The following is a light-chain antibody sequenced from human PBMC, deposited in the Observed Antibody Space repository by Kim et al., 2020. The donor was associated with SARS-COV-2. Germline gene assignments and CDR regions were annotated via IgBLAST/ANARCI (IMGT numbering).Light chain of an antibody. V-gene: IGKV3-15*01. Sequence: EIVMTQSPATLSLSPGERATLSCRASQSVSGNLVWYQQKPGQAPRLLIYGASTRATGIPARFSGSGSGTEFTLTISSLQSEDFAVYYCQQYNSWPRTFGQGTKVDIK. J-gene: IGKJ1*01. CDR2: GAS. CDR1: QSVSGN. CDR3: QQYNSWPRT.